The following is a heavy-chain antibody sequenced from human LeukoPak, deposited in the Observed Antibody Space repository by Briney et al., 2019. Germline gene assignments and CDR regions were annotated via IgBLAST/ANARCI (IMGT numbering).Heavy chain of an antibody. V-gene: IGHV3-15*01. CDR3: TSPRSWHDAFDI. CDR2: IKSKTDGGTT. D-gene: IGHD6-13*01. J-gene: IGHJ3*02. CDR1: GFTFSSCG. Sequence: GGSLRLSCAASGFTFSSCGFNWVRQAPGKGLEWVGRIKSKTDGGTTDYAAPVKGRFTISRDDSKNTLYLQMNSLKTEDTAVYYCTSPRSWHDAFDIWGQGTMVTVSS.